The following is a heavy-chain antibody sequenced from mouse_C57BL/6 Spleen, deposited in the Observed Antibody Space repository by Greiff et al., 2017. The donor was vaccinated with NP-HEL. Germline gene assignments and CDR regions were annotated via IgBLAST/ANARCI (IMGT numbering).Heavy chain of an antibody. CDR1: GFTFSSYA. CDR2: ISDGGSYT. V-gene: IGHV5-4*01. J-gene: IGHJ2*01. CDR3: AAGRNFDY. Sequence: EVQLQESGGGLVKPGGSLKLSCAASGFTFSSYAMSWVRQTPEKRLEWVATISDGGSYTYYPDNVKGRFTISRDNAKNNLYLQMSHLKSEDTAMYYCAAGRNFDYWGQGTTLTVSS. D-gene: IGHD3-3*01.